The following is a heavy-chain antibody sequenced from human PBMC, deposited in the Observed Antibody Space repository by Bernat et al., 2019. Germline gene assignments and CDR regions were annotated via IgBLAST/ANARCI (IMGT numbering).Heavy chain of an antibody. V-gene: IGHV3-23*01. D-gene: IGHD5-12*01. Sequence: EVQLLESGGGLVQPGGSLRLSCAASGFTFSSYAMSWVRQAPGKGLEWVSAISGSGGSTYYADSVKGRFTISRDNSKNTLYLQMNSLRAEDTAVYYCAKGSGRDGYKIPYYFDYWGQGTLVTVSS. J-gene: IGHJ4*02. CDR2: ISGSGGST. CDR1: GFTFSSYA. CDR3: AKGSGRDGYKIPYYFDY.